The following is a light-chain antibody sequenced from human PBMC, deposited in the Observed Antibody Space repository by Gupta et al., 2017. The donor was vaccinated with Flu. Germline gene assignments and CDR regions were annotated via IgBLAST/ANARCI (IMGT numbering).Light chain of an antibody. Sequence: EIVLTQSPATLSLSPGERAALSYRASQSVSSFLAWYQQKPGQAPRLLIYDASTRATGIPARFSGSGSGTEFTLTISSREPEDFAIYYCQQRSVRPWTFGQGTKVEIK. J-gene: IGKJ1*01. V-gene: IGKV3-11*01. CDR2: DAS. CDR3: QQRSVRPWT. CDR1: QSVSSF.